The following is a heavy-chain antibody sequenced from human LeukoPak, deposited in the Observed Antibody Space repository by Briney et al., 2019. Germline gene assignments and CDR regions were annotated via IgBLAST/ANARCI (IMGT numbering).Heavy chain of an antibody. V-gene: IGHV3-30*02. CDR2: IRYDGSNK. Sequence: GGSLTLSCAPSGFIFSSYGMLWVRQAPGKGREWVAFIRYDGSNKYYADSVKGRFTISRDNSKNTLYLQMNSLRAEDTAVYYCAKDMGWELSYFDYWGQGTLVTVSS. D-gene: IGHD1-26*01. J-gene: IGHJ4*02. CDR1: GFIFSSYG. CDR3: AKDMGWELSYFDY.